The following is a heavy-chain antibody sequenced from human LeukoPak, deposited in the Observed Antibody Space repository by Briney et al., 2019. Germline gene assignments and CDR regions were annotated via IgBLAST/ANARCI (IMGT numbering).Heavy chain of an antibody. CDR3: ARDLSGGCSSTSCYRPHGGLRFDP. CDR2: IYYSGST. V-gene: IGHV4-31*03. Sequence: SQTLSLTCTVSGGSISSGGYYWSWIRQHPGKGLEWIGYIYYSGSTYYNPSLKSRVTISVDTSKNQFSLKLSSVTAVDTAVYYCARDLSGGCSSTSCYRPHGGLRFDPWGQGTLVTVSS. J-gene: IGHJ5*02. CDR1: GGSISSGGYY. D-gene: IGHD2-2*01.